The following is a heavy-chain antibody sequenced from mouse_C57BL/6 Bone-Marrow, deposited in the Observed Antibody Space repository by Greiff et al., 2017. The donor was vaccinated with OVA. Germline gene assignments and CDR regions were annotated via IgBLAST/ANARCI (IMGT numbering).Heavy chain of an antibody. CDR1: GFSLTSYG. J-gene: IGHJ4*01. Sequence: VNVVESGPGLVQPSQSLSITCTVSGFSLTSYGVHWVRQSPGKGLEWLGVIWRGGSTDYNAAFMPGLSITKDNSKSQVFFKMNSRQADDTDICYCAKRTNRDYWGRRTSVTVP. D-gene: IGHD3-3*01. V-gene: IGHV2-5*01. CDR2: IWRGGST. CDR3: AKRTNRDY.